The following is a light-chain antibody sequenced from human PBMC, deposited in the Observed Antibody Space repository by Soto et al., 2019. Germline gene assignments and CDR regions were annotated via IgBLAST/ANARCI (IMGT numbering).Light chain of an antibody. J-gene: IGKJ4*01. CDR2: DAS. CDR1: QNVGGY. V-gene: IGKV3-11*01. CDR3: QPRNSWPLT. Sequence: EIVLTQSPGTLSLSPGERATLSCRASQNVGGYLAWYQQKPGQAPRLLISDASNRAAGIPARFSGIGSGTDFTLTISSLETEDFAVYYCQPRNSWPLTFGGGIKVDIK.